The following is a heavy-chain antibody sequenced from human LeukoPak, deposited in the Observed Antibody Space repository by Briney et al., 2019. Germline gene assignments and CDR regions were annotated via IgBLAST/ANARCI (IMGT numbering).Heavy chain of an antibody. CDR2: ISGSGGST. V-gene: IGHV3-23*01. D-gene: IGHD2-15*01. Sequence: GGSLRLSCAASGFTFSSYAMSWVRQAPGKGLEWVSAISGSGGSTYYADSVKGRSTISRDNSKNTLYLQMNSLRAEDTAVYYCAKDRGSGGSCRDYWGQGTLVTVSS. CDR1: GFTFSSYA. CDR3: AKDRGSGGSCRDY. J-gene: IGHJ4*02.